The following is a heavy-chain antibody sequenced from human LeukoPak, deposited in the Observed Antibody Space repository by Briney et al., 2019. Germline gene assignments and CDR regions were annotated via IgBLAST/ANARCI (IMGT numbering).Heavy chain of an antibody. Sequence: SETLSLTCTVSGGSISSGGYYWSWIRQPPGKGLEWIGYIYHSGSTYYNPSLKSRVTISVDRSKNQFSLKLSSVTAADTAVYYCARGDCSSTSCYTTRTVDWFDPWGQGTLVTVSS. V-gene: IGHV4-30-2*01. CDR2: IYHSGST. CDR1: GGSISSGGYY. D-gene: IGHD2-2*02. J-gene: IGHJ5*02. CDR3: ARGDCSSTSCYTTRTVDWFDP.